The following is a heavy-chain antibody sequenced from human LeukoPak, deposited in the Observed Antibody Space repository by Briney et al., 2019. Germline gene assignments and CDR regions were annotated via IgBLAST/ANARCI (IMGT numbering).Heavy chain of an antibody. Sequence: GASVKVSCKASGYTFTSYAMNWLRQAPGQGLEWMGWINTNTGNPTYAQGFTGRFVFSLDTSVSTAYLQISSLKAEDTAVYYCARARLLWFGESRVPNWFDPWGQGTLVTVSS. CDR2: INTNTGNP. J-gene: IGHJ5*02. D-gene: IGHD3-10*01. V-gene: IGHV7-4-1*02. CDR1: GYTFTSYA. CDR3: ARARLLWFGESRVPNWFDP.